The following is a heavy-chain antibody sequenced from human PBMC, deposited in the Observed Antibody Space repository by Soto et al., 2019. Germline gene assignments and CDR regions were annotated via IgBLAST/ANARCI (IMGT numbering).Heavy chain of an antibody. CDR1: GFTFGDYA. Sequence: GGSLRLSCTASGFTFGDYAMSWFRQAPGKGLEWVGFIRSKAYGGTTEYAASVKGRFTISRDDSKSIAYLQMNSLKTEDTAVYYCTRAPITDPFDYWGQGTLVTVSS. D-gene: IGHD3-10*01. J-gene: IGHJ4*02. CDR2: IRSKAYGGTT. V-gene: IGHV3-49*03. CDR3: TRAPITDPFDY.